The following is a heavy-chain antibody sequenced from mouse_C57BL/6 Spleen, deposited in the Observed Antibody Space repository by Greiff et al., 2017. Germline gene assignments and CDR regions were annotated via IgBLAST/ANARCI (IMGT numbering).Heavy chain of an antibody. D-gene: IGHD1-1*01. CDR1: GYTFTDYE. CDR2: IDPETGGT. CDR3: TKITTVVATKGGYYFDY. V-gene: IGHV1-15*01. Sequence: VQRVESGAELVRPGASVTLSCKASGYTFTDYEMHWVKQTPVHGLEWIGAIDPETGGTAYNQKFKGKAILTADKSSSTAYMELRSLTSEDSAVYYCTKITTVVATKGGYYFDYWGQGTTLTVSS. J-gene: IGHJ2*01.